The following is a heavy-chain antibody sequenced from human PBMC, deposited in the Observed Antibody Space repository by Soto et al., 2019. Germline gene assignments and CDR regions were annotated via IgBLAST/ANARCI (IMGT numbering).Heavy chain of an antibody. D-gene: IGHD3-22*01. CDR2: IYYSGST. Sequence: SETLSLTWTVSGGSISSGFYYWSWIRQHPGKGLEWIGYIYYSGSTYYNPSLKSRVTISVDTSKNQFSLKLSSVTAADTAVYYCAREAKVIGHAFDIWGQGTMVTV. J-gene: IGHJ3*02. CDR3: AREAKVIGHAFDI. V-gene: IGHV4-31*02. CDR1: GGSISSGFYY.